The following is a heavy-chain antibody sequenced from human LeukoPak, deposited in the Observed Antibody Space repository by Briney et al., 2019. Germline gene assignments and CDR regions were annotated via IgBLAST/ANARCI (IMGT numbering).Heavy chain of an antibody. CDR3: ANWDYGGNGDY. V-gene: IGHV3-48*01. CDR1: GFTFSGYD. J-gene: IGHJ4*02. Sequence: GGSLRLSCAASGFTFSGYDMNWVRQAPGKGLEWVSYISSGSSTIFYADSVKGRFTISRDNSKNTLYLQMNSLRAEDTAVYYCANWDYGGNGDYWGQGTLVTVSS. D-gene: IGHD4-23*01. CDR2: ISSGSSTI.